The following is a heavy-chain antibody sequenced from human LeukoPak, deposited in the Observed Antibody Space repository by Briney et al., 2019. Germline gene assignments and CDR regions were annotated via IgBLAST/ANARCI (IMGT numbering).Heavy chain of an antibody. V-gene: IGHV3-23*01. CDR3: AKGRGYCSSTSCYKGSASDY. CDR2: ISGSGGST. J-gene: IGHJ4*02. Sequence: PGGSLRLSCAASGFTFSSYAMSWVRQAPGKGLEWVSAISGSGGSTYYADSAKGRFTISRDNSKNTLYLQMNSLRAEDTAVYYCAKGRGYCSSTSCYKGSASDYWGQGTLVTVSS. CDR1: GFTFSSYA. D-gene: IGHD2-2*02.